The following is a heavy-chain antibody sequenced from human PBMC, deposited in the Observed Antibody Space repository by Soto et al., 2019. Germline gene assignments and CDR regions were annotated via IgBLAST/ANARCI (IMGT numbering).Heavy chain of an antibody. J-gene: IGHJ4*02. V-gene: IGHV2-5*02. CDR2: IYWDDDK. CDR3: AHNPYNSGWSHFDY. CDR1: GFSLSTTGVA. D-gene: IGHD6-19*01. Sequence: QITLKESGPTLVKPTQTLTLTCTFSGFSLSTTGVAVGWIRQPPVKALEWLAIIYWDDDKRYSPSLKTRLTITKDTSKNQVVLTMTNMDPEDTATYYCAHNPYNSGWSHFDYWGQGTLVTVSA.